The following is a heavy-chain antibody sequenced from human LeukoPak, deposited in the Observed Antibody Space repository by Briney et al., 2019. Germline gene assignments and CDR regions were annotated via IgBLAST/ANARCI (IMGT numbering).Heavy chain of an antibody. D-gene: IGHD3-10*01. V-gene: IGHV3-53*01. CDR1: GLTVSSNY. Sequence: GGSLRLSCAASGLTVSSNYMSWVRQAPGKGLEWVSVIYSGCSTYYADSVKGRFTISRDNSKSTLYIQMNSLRAEDTAVYYCARAKPKNMVRGLIMRRESRYYFDYWGQGTLVTVSS. J-gene: IGHJ4*02. CDR3: ARAKPKNMVRGLIMRRESRYYFDY. CDR2: IYSGCST.